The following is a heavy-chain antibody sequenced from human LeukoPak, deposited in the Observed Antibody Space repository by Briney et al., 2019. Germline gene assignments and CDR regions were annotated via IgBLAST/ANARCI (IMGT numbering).Heavy chain of an antibody. J-gene: IGHJ5*02. CDR3: ARESGIAAALDL. CDR2: IRYDGSNK. CDR1: GFTFSSYG. D-gene: IGHD6-13*01. Sequence: GGSLRLSCAASGFTFSSYGMHWVRQAPGKGLEWVAFIRYDGSNKYYADSVKGRFTISRDNAKNTLYLQMNSLRAEDTAVYYCARESGIAAALDLWGQGTLVTVSS. V-gene: IGHV3-30*02.